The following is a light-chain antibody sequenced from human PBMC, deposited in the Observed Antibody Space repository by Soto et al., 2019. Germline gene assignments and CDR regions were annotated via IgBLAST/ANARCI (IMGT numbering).Light chain of an antibody. J-gene: IGKJ1*01. CDR3: QKYNSAPWT. CDR2: AAS. V-gene: IGKV1-27*01. Sequence: DIQLTQAPSFLSASAGDRVSITCRASQAISNYLAWYQQKPGKVPRLLIFAASTLQSGAPPRFRGAGSETDFTLTINGLQPEDVATYYCQKYNSAPWTFGQGTKVDIK. CDR1: QAISNY.